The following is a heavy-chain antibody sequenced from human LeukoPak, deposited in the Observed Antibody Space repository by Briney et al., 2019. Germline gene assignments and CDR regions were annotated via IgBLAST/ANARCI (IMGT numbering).Heavy chain of an antibody. V-gene: IGHV3-74*01. Sequence: GGSLRLSCAASGFTFSSYWMHWVRQAPGKGLVWVSRINSDGSSTSYADSVKGRFTISRDNAKNTLYLQMNSLRAEDTAVYYCAREYCSGGSCYNDAFDIWGQGTMVTVSS. D-gene: IGHD2-15*01. J-gene: IGHJ3*02. CDR1: GFTFSSYW. CDR3: AREYCSGGSCYNDAFDI. CDR2: INSDGSST.